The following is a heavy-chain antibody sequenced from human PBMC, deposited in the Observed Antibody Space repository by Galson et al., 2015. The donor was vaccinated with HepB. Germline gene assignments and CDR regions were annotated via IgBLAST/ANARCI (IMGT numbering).Heavy chain of an antibody. V-gene: IGHV3-23*01. J-gene: IGHJ4*02. CDR3: AQNVGASTGRFDY. CDR1: VFTFSNYC. Sequence: SLRLSCAASVFTFSNYCMHWVHQAPGKGLEWVSAIRCSSDTRYYADSVKGRFTISRDNSKNTLSLQMNSLRVEDSAVYYCAQNVGASTGRFDYWGQGTLVAVSS. D-gene: IGHD1-26*01. CDR2: IRCSSDTR.